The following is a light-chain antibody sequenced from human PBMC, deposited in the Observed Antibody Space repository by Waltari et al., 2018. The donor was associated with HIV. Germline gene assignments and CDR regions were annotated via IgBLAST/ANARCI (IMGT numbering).Light chain of an antibody. J-gene: IGKJ3*01. V-gene: IGKV3-15*01. CDR3: QEYEKWPLT. CDR1: QNISTS. Sequence: ETVMTQSPSALSVSPGERVTLSCRASQNISTSFAWYQQKPGQSPRLLIYDASARATGVPARFSGSGSGTEFTLHISALQSEDLAVYFCQEYEKWPLTFGPGSKVNIK. CDR2: DAS.